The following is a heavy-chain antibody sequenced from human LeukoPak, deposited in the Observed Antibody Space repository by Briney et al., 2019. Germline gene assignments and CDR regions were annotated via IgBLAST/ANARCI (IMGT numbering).Heavy chain of an antibody. V-gene: IGHV4-34*01. CDR3: ARNRLLWFGESTLDV. CDR1: GGSFSGYY. Sequence: SETLSLTCAVYGGSFSGYYWSWFRHPPGKGLEWLGEINHSGSTNYNPSLKSRVTISVDTSKNQFSLKLSSVTAADTAVYYCARNRLLWFGESTLDVWGQGTTVTVSS. D-gene: IGHD3-10*01. J-gene: IGHJ6*02. CDR2: INHSGST.